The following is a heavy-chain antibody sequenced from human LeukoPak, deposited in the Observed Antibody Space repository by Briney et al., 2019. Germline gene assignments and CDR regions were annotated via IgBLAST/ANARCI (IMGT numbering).Heavy chain of an antibody. J-gene: IGHJ4*02. D-gene: IGHD6-19*01. V-gene: IGHV4-59*01. CDR3: ARFVSGWYSG. CDR2: IYYSRST. CDR1: GGSISSYY. Sequence: SETLSLTCTVSGGSISSYYWSWIRQPPGKGLEWIGYIYYSRSTNYNPSLKSRVTISVDTSKNQFSLKLSSVTAADTAVYYCARFVSGWYSGWGQGTLVTVSS.